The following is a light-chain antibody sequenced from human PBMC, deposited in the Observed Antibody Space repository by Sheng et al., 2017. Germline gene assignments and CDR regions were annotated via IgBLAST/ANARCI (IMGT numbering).Light chain of an antibody. CDR1: QNIRIW. CDR2: NAS. CDR3: LQYSDDWS. Sequence: IQMTQSPSTLSASVGDRVTITCRASQNIRIWLAWYQQKPGKAPKALIYNASNLESGVPSRFSGGGSGTQFTLTISNLQPDDFATYYCLQYSDDWSFGQGTKVEN. V-gene: IGKV1-5*03. J-gene: IGKJ1*01.